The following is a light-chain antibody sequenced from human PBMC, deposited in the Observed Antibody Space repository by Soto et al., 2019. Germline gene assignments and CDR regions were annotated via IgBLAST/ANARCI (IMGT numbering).Light chain of an antibody. V-gene: IGKV3-20*01. CDR3: QHYGSSPPFT. CDR1: QSVSSSD. J-gene: IGKJ3*01. Sequence: EIVLTQSPGTLSLSPGERATLSCRASQSVSSSDLAWYQQRPGQAPRLLIYGASSRATGIPDRFSGSGSGTDFTLTISRLEAEDFAVYYCQHYGSSPPFTFVPGTKVDIK. CDR2: GAS.